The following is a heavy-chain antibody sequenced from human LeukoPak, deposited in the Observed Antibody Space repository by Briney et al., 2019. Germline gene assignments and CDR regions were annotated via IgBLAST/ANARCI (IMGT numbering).Heavy chain of an antibody. CDR3: AKMQGYFDY. CDR1: GFTFCSYG. V-gene: IGHV3-23*01. J-gene: IGHJ4*02. Sequence: PGGSLRLSCAASGFTFCSYGMSWVRQAPGKGLEWVSAVTGGGNTTYYADSVRARHTISRANSKNTLYLQMNSPRAEDTAVYYCAKMQGYFDYWGQGALVTVSS. CDR2: VTGGGNTT.